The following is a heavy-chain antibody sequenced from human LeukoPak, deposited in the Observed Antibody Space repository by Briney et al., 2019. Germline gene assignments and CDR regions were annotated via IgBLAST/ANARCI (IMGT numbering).Heavy chain of an antibody. V-gene: IGHV3-33*01. CDR1: GFTFSSYG. Sequence: GGSLRPSCAASGFTFSSYGMHWVRQAPGKGLEWVAVIWYDGSNKYYADSVKGRFTISRDNSKNTLYLQMNSLRAEDTAVYYCARPITSYYYYGMDVWGQGTTVTVSS. CDR2: IWYDGSNK. CDR3: ARPITSYYYYGMDV. J-gene: IGHJ6*02. D-gene: IGHD3-10*01.